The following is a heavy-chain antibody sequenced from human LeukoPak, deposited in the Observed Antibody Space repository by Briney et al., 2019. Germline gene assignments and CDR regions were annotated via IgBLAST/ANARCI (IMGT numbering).Heavy chain of an antibody. D-gene: IGHD3-9*01. J-gene: IGHJ5*02. Sequence: GGSLRLSCAASGFTFSSYAMSWVRQAPGKGLEWVSAISGSGGSTYYADSVKGRFTISRDNSKNTLYLQMNSLRAEDTAVYYCAKGADILTGYYNWFDPWGQGTPVTVSS. V-gene: IGHV3-23*01. CDR3: AKGADILTGYYNWFDP. CDR2: ISGSGGST. CDR1: GFTFSSYA.